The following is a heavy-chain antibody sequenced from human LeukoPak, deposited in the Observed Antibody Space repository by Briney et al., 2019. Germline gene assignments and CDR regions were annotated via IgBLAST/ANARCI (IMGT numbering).Heavy chain of an antibody. CDR1: GGSISSGSYY. V-gene: IGHV4-61*02. CDR2: IYSSGST. Sequence: SETLSLTCTVSGGSISSGSYYWSWIRQPAGKGLEWIGRIYSSGSTNYNPSLKSRVTISLDTSKNQFSLKLSSVTAADTAVYYCARHLRYFDWLTTKGDAFDIWGQGTMVTVSS. D-gene: IGHD3-9*01. CDR3: ARHLRYFDWLTTKGDAFDI. J-gene: IGHJ3*02.